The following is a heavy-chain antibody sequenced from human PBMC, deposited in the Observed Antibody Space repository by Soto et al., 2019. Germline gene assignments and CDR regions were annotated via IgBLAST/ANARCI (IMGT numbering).Heavy chain of an antibody. V-gene: IGHV3-11*01. Sequence: PGGSLRLSCAASGFTFSDYYMSWIRQAPGKGLEWVSYISNSGSAMYADSVKGRFTISRDNAKKSLYLQMNSLRGEDTAVYYCAKGGRPDYWGQGTLVTV. CDR3: AKGGRPDY. CDR1: GFTFSDYY. J-gene: IGHJ4*02. CDR2: ISNSGSAM. D-gene: IGHD6-25*01.